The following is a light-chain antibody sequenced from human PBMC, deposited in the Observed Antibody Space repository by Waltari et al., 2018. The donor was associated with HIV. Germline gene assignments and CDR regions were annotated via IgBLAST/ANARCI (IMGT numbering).Light chain of an antibody. CDR1: QAIDNY. Sequence: VIWMTQSPALLSASTGDKVNITCRLSQAIDNYLAWYQQKPGKAPNLLIYGASTLQSVVPSRISGSGSGTDFTLTISCLQPEDFAVYYCQQYYAFPRTFGHGTKVEVK. CDR2: GAS. CDR3: QQYYAFPRT. J-gene: IGKJ1*01. V-gene: IGKV1D-8*01.